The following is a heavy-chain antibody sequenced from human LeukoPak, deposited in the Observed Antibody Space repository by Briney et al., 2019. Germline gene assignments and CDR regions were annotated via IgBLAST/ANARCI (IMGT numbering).Heavy chain of an antibody. CDR2: IYYSGST. V-gene: IGHV4-59*01. CDR3: ARVPGGIAAAGLNWFDP. J-gene: IGHJ5*02. CDR1: GGSISSYY. D-gene: IGHD6-13*01. Sequence: SETLSLTCTVPGGSISSYYWSWIRQPPGKGLEWIGYIYYSGSTNYNPSLKSRVTISVDTSKNQFSLKLSSVTAADTAVYYCARVPGGIAAAGLNWFDPWGQGTLVTVSS.